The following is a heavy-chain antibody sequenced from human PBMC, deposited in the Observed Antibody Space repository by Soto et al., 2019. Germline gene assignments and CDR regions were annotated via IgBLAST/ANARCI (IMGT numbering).Heavy chain of an antibody. D-gene: IGHD3-9*01. V-gene: IGHV1-69*02. CDR2: IIPILGIA. J-gene: IGHJ6*03. Sequence: QVQLVQSGAEVKKPGSSVKVSCKASGGTFSSYTISWVRQAPGQGLEWMGRIIPILGIANYAQKFQGRVTITADKSPSKAYMELSSLRSEDTAVYYCATNPYFPPNYYYYMDVWGKGTTVTVSS. CDR3: ATNPYFPPNYYYYMDV. CDR1: GGTFSSYT.